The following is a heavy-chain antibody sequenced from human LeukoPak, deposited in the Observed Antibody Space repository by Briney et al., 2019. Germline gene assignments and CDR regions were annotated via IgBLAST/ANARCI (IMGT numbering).Heavy chain of an antibody. CDR3: ASSGSYYAVWFDP. D-gene: IGHD1-26*01. CDR1: GYTFTSYY. V-gene: IGHV1-46*01. J-gene: IGHJ5*02. CDR2: INPSGGST. Sequence: ASVTVSCTASGYTFTSYYMHWVRQAPGQGLEWMGIINPSGGSTSYAQKSQGRVTMTRDTSTSTVYMELSSLRSEDTAVYYCASSGSYYAVWFDPWGQGTLVTVSS.